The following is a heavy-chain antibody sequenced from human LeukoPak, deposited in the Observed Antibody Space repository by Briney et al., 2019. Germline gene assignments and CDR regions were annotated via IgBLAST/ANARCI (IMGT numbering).Heavy chain of an antibody. CDR1: GFTFSGSA. Sequence: GGSLRLSCAASGFTFSGSAMHWVRQASGKGLEWVGRIRSKANSYATAYAASVKGRFTISRDDSKNTAYLQMNGLKTEDTAVYYCTTYSSVDVWGKGTTVTISS. D-gene: IGHD5-18*01. CDR2: IRSKANSYAT. V-gene: IGHV3-73*01. J-gene: IGHJ6*04. CDR3: TTYSSVDV.